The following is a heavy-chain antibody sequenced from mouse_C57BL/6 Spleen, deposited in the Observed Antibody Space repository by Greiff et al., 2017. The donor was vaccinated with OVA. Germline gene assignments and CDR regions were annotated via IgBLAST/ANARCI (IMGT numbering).Heavy chain of an antibody. CDR1: GFTFSDYG. D-gene: IGHD1-1*01. Sequence: EVKLVESGGGLVKPGGSLKLSCAASGFTFSDYGMHWVRQAPEKGLEWVAYISSGSSTIYYADTVKGRFTIFRDNAKNTLFLQMTGLRSEDTAMYYCARNYYGSSLYYFDYWGQGTTLTVSS. J-gene: IGHJ2*01. V-gene: IGHV5-17*01. CDR2: ISSGSSTI. CDR3: ARNYYGSSLYYFDY.